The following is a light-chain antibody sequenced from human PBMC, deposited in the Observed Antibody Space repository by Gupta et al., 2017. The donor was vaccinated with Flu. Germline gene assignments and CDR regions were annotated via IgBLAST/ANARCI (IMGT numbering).Light chain of an antibody. V-gene: IGKV3-11*01. Sequence: VLTQSAATPSLSPGDRATLSCRASESIGTYLTWYLQRPGEAPRVLIYDSSKRAPGIPARFSGSGSGTDFTLTISSLEPEDFGIYFCQQRSRWPQSSFGGGTKVEI. CDR3: QQRSRWPQSS. J-gene: IGKJ4*01. CDR2: DSS. CDR1: ESIGTY.